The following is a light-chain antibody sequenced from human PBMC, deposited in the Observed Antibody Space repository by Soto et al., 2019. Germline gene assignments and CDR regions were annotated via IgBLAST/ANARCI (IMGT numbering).Light chain of an antibody. V-gene: IGLV2-14*01. CDR2: EVS. Sequence: QSALTQPASVSGSPGQSIAISCTGTSSDVGGYTYVSWYQQHPGKAPKLMISEVSNRPSGVSNRFSGSKSGNTASLTISGLQAEDESDYYCSSYTSTSTYVFGTGTKVTVL. J-gene: IGLJ1*01. CDR1: SSDVGGYTY. CDR3: SSYTSTSTYV.